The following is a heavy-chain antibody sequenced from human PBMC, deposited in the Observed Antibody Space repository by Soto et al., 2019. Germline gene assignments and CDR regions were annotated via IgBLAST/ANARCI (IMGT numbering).Heavy chain of an antibody. D-gene: IGHD6-19*01. V-gene: IGHV1-2*04. CDR3: ATSRISIAVAGETEYYFDY. CDR1: GYIFTGYY. CDR2: INPNSGDT. J-gene: IGHJ4*02. Sequence: ASVKVSCKASGYIFTGYYMHWLRQSSGQGLEWMGWINPNSGDTNYTQKFQGWVTMTRDTSISTAYMELSRLRSDDTAVYYCATSRISIAVAGETEYYFDYWGQGTLVTVSS.